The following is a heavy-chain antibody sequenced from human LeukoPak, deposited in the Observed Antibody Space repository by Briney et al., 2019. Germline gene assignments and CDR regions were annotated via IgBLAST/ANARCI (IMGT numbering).Heavy chain of an antibody. CDR3: ARGLGGIFYYYGMDV. V-gene: IGHV4-59*01. CDR1: GGSISSYS. D-gene: IGHD3-10*01. J-gene: IGHJ6*02. Sequence: SETLSLTCTVSGGSISSYSWSWIRQPPGKGLEWIGYIYYSGSTNYNPSLKSRVTISVDTSKNQFSLKLSSVTAADTAVYYCARGLGGIFYYYGMDVWGQGTTVTVSS. CDR2: IYYSGST.